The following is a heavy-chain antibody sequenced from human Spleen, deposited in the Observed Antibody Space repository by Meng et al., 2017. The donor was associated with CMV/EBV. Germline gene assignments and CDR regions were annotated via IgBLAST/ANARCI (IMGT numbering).Heavy chain of an antibody. CDR3: AIEGGYCSSTSCPGDS. D-gene: IGHD2-2*01. J-gene: IGHJ5*02. Sequence: GESLKISCAASGFTFSSYSMSWVRQAPGKGLEWVSSISSSSSYIYYADSVKGRFTISRDNAKNSLYLQMNSLRAEDTAVYYCAIEGGYCSSTSCPGDSWGQGTLVTVSS. V-gene: IGHV3-21*01. CDR1: GFTFSSYS. CDR2: ISSSSSYI.